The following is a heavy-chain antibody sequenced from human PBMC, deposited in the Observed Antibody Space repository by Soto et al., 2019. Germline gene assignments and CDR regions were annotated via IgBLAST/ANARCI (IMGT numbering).Heavy chain of an antibody. Sequence: QVQLQESGPGLVKPSETLSLTCTVSGGSISNFYWTWIRQPPGKGLEWIGNVHYSGTTNYNPSVSTRVITSVDTAKNRLSLRPTTVPAADTAVYYRATHKAAGGDRGGMDGWGQGSTVHVSP. CDR3: ATHKAAGGDRGGMDG. J-gene: IGHJ6*01. CDR2: VHYSGTT. CDR1: GGSISNFY. D-gene: IGHD6-13*01. V-gene: IGHV4-59*08.